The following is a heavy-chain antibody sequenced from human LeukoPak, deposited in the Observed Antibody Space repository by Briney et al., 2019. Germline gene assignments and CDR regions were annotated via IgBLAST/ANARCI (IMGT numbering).Heavy chain of an antibody. CDR1: VFTFSSYA. J-gene: IGHJ4*02. V-gene: IGHV3-64D*09. Sequence: GGSLRLSCSASVFTFSSYAMHWVRQASGKGLEYVSAISSNGGSTYYADSVKGRFTISRDNSKNTLYLQMSSLRAEDTAVYYCVEGHLLWELGDYFDYWGQGTLVTVSS. CDR3: VEGHLLWELGDYFDY. D-gene: IGHD1-26*01. CDR2: ISSNGGST.